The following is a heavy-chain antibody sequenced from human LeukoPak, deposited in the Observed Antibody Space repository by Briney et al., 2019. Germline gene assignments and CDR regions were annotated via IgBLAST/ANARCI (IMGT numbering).Heavy chain of an antibody. J-gene: IGHJ4*02. Sequence: GGSLRLSCAASGFTFSSQAMSWVRQAPGKGLEWVSSISGSGGSTYYADSVKGRFTISRDNAKNSLYLQMNSLRDEDTAVYYCARDLKASRSYDYWGQGTLVTVSS. CDR2: ISGSGGST. D-gene: IGHD3-10*01. CDR1: GFTFSSQA. V-gene: IGHV3-23*01. CDR3: ARDLKASRSYDY.